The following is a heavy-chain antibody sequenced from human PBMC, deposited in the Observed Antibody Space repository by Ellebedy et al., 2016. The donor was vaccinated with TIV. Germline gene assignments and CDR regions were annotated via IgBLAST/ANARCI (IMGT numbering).Heavy chain of an antibody. Sequence: AASVKVSCKASGYTFSNYAFSWVRQAPGQGLEWMGWISPYNGHTSFAQKFQGRVTMTTDTSTSTAYMELSSLRSDDTAVYYCARGFRYGSGSYFYDYGMDVWGQGTTVTVSS. V-gene: IGHV1-18*04. D-gene: IGHD3-10*01. CDR3: ARGFRYGSGSYFYDYGMDV. CDR2: ISPYNGHT. CDR1: GYTFSNYA. J-gene: IGHJ6*02.